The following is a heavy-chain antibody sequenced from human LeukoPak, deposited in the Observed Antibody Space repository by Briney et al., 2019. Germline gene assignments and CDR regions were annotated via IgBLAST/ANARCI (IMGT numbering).Heavy chain of an antibody. V-gene: IGHV1-69*13. J-gene: IGHJ3*02. CDR2: IIPIFGTA. D-gene: IGHD1-26*01. CDR3: ARDSGSYGTAFDI. Sequence: WASVKVSCKASGGTFSSYAISWVRQAPGQGLEWMGGIIPIFGTANYAQKFQGRVTITADESTSTAYMELSSLRSEDTAVYYCARDSGSYGTAFDIWGQGTMVTVSS. CDR1: GGTFSSYA.